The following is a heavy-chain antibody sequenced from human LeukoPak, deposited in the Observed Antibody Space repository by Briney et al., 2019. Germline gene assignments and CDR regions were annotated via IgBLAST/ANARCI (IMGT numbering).Heavy chain of an antibody. CDR2: IYYSGST. Sequence: PSETLSLTCTVSGGSISSYYWSWIRQPPGKGLVWIGYIYYSGSTNYNPSLKSRVTISVDTSKNQFSLKLSSVTAADTAVYYCARTQPGIAVAGTYDYWGQGTLVTVSS. D-gene: IGHD6-19*01. CDR1: GGSISSYY. CDR3: ARTQPGIAVAGTYDY. J-gene: IGHJ4*02. V-gene: IGHV4-59*01.